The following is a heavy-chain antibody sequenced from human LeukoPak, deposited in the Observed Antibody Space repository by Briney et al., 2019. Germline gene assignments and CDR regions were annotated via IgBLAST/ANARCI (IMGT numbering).Heavy chain of an antibody. J-gene: IGHJ4*02. CDR1: GGSISSYY. CDR2: IYYSGST. Sequence: SETLSLTCTVSGGSISSYYWSWIRQPPGKGLEWVGYIYYSGSTNYNPSLKSRVTISVDTSKNQFSLKLSSVTAADTAVYYCAKGVSGWYGGSFDYWGQGTLVTVSS. V-gene: IGHV4-59*01. D-gene: IGHD6-19*01. CDR3: AKGVSGWYGGSFDY.